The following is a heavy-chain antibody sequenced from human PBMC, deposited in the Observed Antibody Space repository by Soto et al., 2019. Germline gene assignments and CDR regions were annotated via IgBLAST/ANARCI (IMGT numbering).Heavy chain of an antibody. CDR1: GYTFTSYA. CDR2: INAGNGNT. J-gene: IGHJ6*02. D-gene: IGHD6-13*01. CDR3: AREVNSSHPYYYYGMDV. Sequence: ASVKVSCKASGYTFTSYAMHWVRQAPGQRLEWMGWINAGNGNTKYSQKFQGRVTITRDTSASTAYMELSSLRSEDTAVYYCAREVNSSHPYYYYGMDVWGQGTTVTVFS. V-gene: IGHV1-3*01.